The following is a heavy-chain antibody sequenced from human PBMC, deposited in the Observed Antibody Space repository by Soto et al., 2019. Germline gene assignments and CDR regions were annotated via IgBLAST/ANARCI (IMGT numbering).Heavy chain of an antibody. CDR3: ARGDSDLAVSEAAY. V-gene: IGHV4-61*08. Sequence: SETLSLTCTVSGGSIRSGGYYWTWIRQPPEKGLEWIGYIYFSGVATYNPSLKSRATMSRDTSKNEFSLKLTSVTAADTAIYYCARGDSDLAVSEAAYWGQGTLVTVSS. D-gene: IGHD2-15*01. CDR2: IYFSGVA. CDR1: GGSIRSGGYY. J-gene: IGHJ1*01.